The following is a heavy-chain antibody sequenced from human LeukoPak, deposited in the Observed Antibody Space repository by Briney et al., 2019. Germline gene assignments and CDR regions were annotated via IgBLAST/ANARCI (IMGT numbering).Heavy chain of an antibody. Sequence: GGSLRLSCVASGFPFSSYWMTWVRQAPGKGLEWVANIKQDGSKESYVDSVKGRFTISRDNAKNSLYLQMNSPRAEDTAIYYCTRVGYIDEGIDYWGQGTLVTVSS. CDR1: GFPFSSYW. CDR3: TRVGYIDEGIDY. J-gene: IGHJ4*02. CDR2: IKQDGSKE. V-gene: IGHV3-7*04. D-gene: IGHD5-24*01.